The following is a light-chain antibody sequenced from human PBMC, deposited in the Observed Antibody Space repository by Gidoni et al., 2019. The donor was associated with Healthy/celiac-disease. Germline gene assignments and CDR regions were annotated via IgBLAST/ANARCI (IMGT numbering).Light chain of an antibody. CDR3: QQYYSTPWT. J-gene: IGKJ1*01. CDR1: QSVLYSFKNKNY. Sequence: IVMTQSPDSLAVSLVERATINCKSSQSVLYSFKNKNYLAWYQQKPGQPPKLLIYWASTRESGVPDRFSGSGSGTDFTLTISSLQAEDVAVYYCQQYYSTPWTFGQGTKVEIK. V-gene: IGKV4-1*01. CDR2: WAS.